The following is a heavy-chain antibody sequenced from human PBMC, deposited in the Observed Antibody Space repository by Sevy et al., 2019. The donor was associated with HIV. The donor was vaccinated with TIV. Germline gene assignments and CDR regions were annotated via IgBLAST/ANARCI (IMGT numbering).Heavy chain of an antibody. CDR2: ISYDGSNK. CDR3: AKASITGAFDI. J-gene: IGHJ3*02. D-gene: IGHD3-10*01. V-gene: IGHV3-30*18. Sequence: GGSLRLSCAASGFTFSSYGMHWVRQAPGKGLEWVAVISYDGSNKYYAHSVKGRFTISRDNSKNTLYLQMNSLRAEDTAVYYCAKASITGAFDIWGQGTMVTVSS. CDR1: GFTFSSYG.